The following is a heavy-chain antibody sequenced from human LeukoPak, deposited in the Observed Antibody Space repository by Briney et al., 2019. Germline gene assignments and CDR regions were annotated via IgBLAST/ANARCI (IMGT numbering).Heavy chain of an antibody. CDR2: ISGSGYTT. D-gene: IGHD3-10*01. J-gene: IGHJ4*02. CDR1: GFTFSNYA. CDR3: ARDMCTDWYGGPDY. V-gene: IGHV3-23*01. Sequence: GGSLRLSCAASGFTFSNYAMNWVRQAPGRGLEWVSSISGSGYTTHYADSVQGRFTISRDNSNNTLYLQMNSLRVEDTAVYYCARDMCTDWYGGPDYWGQGGLVTVSS.